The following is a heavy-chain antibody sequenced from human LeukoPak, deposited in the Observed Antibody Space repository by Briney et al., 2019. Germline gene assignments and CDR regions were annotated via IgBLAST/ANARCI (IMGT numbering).Heavy chain of an antibody. Sequence: ASVKVSCKASGYIFTSYPIHWVRQAPGQGLEWMGRINPNSGGTNYAQKFQGRVTMTRDTSISTAYMELSRLRSDDTAVYYCARIYCGGDCYIDYWGQGTLVTASS. CDR3: ARIYCGGDCYIDY. V-gene: IGHV1-2*06. CDR2: INPNSGGT. CDR1: GYIFTSYP. J-gene: IGHJ4*02. D-gene: IGHD2-21*02.